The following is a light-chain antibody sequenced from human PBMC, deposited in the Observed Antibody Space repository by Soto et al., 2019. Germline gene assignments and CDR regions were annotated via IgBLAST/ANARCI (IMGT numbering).Light chain of an antibody. CDR3: HQYLSAPFT. V-gene: IGKV4-1*01. Sequence: TVMTQSPDSLAVSLGERATINCKSSQPVLYSSNNRNYLAWYQQRPGQPPKLLIYWASTRESGVPDRFSGSGSGTDFTLTITSLQAEDVAVYYCHQYLSAPFTFGQGTKLEIK. CDR2: WAS. J-gene: IGKJ2*01. CDR1: QPVLYSSNNRNY.